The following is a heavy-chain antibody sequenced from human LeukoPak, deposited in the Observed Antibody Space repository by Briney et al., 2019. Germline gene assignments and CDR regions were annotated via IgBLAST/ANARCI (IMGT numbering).Heavy chain of an antibody. CDR1: GYTFTSYA. J-gene: IGHJ4*02. CDR2: INAGNGNT. V-gene: IGHV1-3*01. Sequence: ASVKGSCKASGYTFTSYAMHWVRQAPGQRLEWMGWINAGNGNTKYSQEFQGRVTITRDTSASTAYMELSSLRSEDTAVYYCARDPSGSYVLDYYFDYWGQGTLVTVSS. D-gene: IGHD1-26*01. CDR3: ARDPSGSYVLDYYFDY.